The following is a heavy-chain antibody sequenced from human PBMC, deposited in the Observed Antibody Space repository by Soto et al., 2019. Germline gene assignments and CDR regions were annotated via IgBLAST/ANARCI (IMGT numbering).Heavy chain of an antibody. CDR3: ARASDGTHQDP. Sequence: SETLSLTCSVSGGSISSYYWSWIRQPPGKGLEWIGYIYYSGSTNYNPSLKSRVTISVDTSKNQFSLKLSSVTAADTAVYYCARASDGTHQDPWGQGTLVTVSS. CDR2: IYYSGST. CDR1: GGSISSYY. J-gene: IGHJ5*02. V-gene: IGHV4-59*01. D-gene: IGHD2-15*01.